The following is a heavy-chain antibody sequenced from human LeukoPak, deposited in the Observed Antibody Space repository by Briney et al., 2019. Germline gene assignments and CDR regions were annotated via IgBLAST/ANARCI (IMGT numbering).Heavy chain of an antibody. CDR3: ARENKYAFDI. Sequence: PSETLSLTCTVSGGSISSYYWSWIRQPPGKGLEWIGYIYYTGSTDVNPSLTSRVAISVDTSKNQFSLKLSSVTAADSAVYYCARENKYAFDIWGQGTMVTVSS. D-gene: IGHD2-2*01. CDR2: IYYTGST. V-gene: IGHV4-59*01. CDR1: GGSISSYY. J-gene: IGHJ3*02.